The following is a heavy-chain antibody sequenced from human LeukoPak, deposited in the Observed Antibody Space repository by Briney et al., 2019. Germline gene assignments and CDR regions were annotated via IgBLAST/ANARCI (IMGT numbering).Heavy chain of an antibody. CDR3: ARDLVRTLGYFDY. Sequence: GGSLRLSCAASGFTFSSYSMNWVRQAPGKGLEWVSYISSSSRTIYYADSVKGRFTISRDNAKNSLYLQMNSLRAEDTAVYYCARDLVRTLGYFDYWGQGTLVTVSS. V-gene: IGHV3-48*04. CDR1: GFTFSSYS. CDR2: ISSSSRTI. J-gene: IGHJ4*02. D-gene: IGHD2-21*01.